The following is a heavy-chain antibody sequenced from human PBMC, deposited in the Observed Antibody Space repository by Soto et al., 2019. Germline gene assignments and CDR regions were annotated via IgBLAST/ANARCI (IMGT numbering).Heavy chain of an antibody. CDR2: MNPKSGHT. D-gene: IGHD4-17*01. J-gene: IGHJ6*02. Sequence: ASVKVSCKASGYTFTSYGISWVRQAPGQGLEWMGWMNPKSGHTGSAQKFQGRVTMTRDTSISTAYMELSSLRSEDTAIYYCARTDGDLDVWGQGTTVTVSS. CDR3: ARTDGDLDV. V-gene: IGHV1-8*02. CDR1: GYTFTSYG.